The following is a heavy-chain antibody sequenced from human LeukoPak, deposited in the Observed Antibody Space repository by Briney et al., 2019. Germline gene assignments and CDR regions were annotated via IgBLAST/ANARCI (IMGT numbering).Heavy chain of an antibody. CDR1: GIIFSMSG. J-gene: IGHJ4*02. CDR3: ARASYCSGGSCYSGY. CDR2: ISSGGNTI. D-gene: IGHD2-15*01. V-gene: IGHV3-48*01. Sequence: GGSLRLSCAASGIIFSMSGMHWVRQAPGKGLEWVSYISSGGNTIYYADSVKGRFTISRDNAKNSLHLQMNSLRAEDTAVYYCARASYCSGGSCYSGYWGQGTLVTVSS.